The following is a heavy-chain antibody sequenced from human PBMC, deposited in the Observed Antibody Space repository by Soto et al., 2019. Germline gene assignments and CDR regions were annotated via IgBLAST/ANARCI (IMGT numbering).Heavy chain of an antibody. J-gene: IGHJ4*02. CDR2: ISGRGGNT. V-gene: IGHV3-23*01. CDR3: AKGEDDSSGYYSRSLDY. CDR1: GFTFSTYA. Sequence: VQLLESGGGLVQPGGSLRLSCAASGFTFSTYAMSWVRQAPGKGLEWVSAISGRGGNTYYADSVKGRFTISRDNSKNTLYLQMNSLRAEDTAVYYCAKGEDDSSGYYSRSLDYWGQGTLVTVSS. D-gene: IGHD3-22*01.